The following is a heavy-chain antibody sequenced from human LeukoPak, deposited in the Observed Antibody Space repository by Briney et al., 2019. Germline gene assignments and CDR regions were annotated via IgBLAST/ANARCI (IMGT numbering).Heavy chain of an antibody. Sequence: ASVKVSCKAYVYTFTGYYMHCVRQAPGQGLEWMGRINPNSGGTKYAQKFQGRVTMTRDTSISTGYMELSRLRSDDTAVFYCARDSGERGSGSYLIAYWGQGTLVTVSS. V-gene: IGHV1-2*02. CDR1: VYTFTGYY. CDR3: ARDSGERGSGSYLIAY. J-gene: IGHJ4*02. D-gene: IGHD3-10*01. CDR2: INPNSGGT.